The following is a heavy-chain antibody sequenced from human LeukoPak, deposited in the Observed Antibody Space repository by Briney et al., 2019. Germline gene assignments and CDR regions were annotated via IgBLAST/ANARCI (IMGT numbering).Heavy chain of an antibody. Sequence: GGSLRLSCAASGFTFSSYGMHWVRQAPGKGLEWVAVIWYDGSNQYYADSVKGRFTISRDNSKNTLYLQMNSLRAEDTAVYYCAMGAKFGDLRQNWFDPWGQGTLVTVSS. CDR1: GFTFSSYG. CDR3: AMGAKFGDLRQNWFDP. V-gene: IGHV3-33*01. D-gene: IGHD3-10*01. CDR2: IWYDGSNQ. J-gene: IGHJ5*02.